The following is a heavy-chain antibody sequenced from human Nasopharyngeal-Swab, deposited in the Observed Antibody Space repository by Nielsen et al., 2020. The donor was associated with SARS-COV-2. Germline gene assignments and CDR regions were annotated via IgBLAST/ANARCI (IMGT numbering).Heavy chain of an antibody. CDR1: GFTFDDYA. Sequence: SLKISCAASGFTFDDYAMHWVRQAPGKGLEWVSGITRNSDTIGFADSVKGRLTIFRDNAKNSLYLQMNSLRAEDTALYFCAKGSRDTSMVFDYWGQGTLVTVSS. V-gene: IGHV3-9*01. CDR3: AKGSRDTSMVFDY. J-gene: IGHJ4*02. CDR2: ITRNSDTI. D-gene: IGHD5-18*01.